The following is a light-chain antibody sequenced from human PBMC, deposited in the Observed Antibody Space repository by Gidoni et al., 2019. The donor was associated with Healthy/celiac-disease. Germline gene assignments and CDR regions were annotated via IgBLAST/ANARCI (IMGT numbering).Light chain of an antibody. J-gene: IGLJ2*01. CDR2: QDS. Sequence: SSELTQPPSVSVSPGQTASITCSGDKLGDKYACWYQQKPGQSPVLVIYQDSKRTSGIPERFSGSNSGNTATLTISGTQAMDEADYYCQAWDSSTVVFGGGTKLTVL. CDR1: KLGDKY. CDR3: QAWDSSTVV. V-gene: IGLV3-1*01.